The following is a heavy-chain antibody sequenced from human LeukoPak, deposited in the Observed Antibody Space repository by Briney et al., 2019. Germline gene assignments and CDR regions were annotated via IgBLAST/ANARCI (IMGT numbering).Heavy chain of an antibody. CDR1: GGSISSYY. D-gene: IGHD6-6*01. CDR2: IYYSGST. CDR3: ASSFPGSSPGFFDY. V-gene: IGHV4-59*01. Sequence: SETLSLTCTVSGGSISSYYWSWIRQPPGKGLEWIGYIYYSGSTNYTPSLKGRVTISVDTSKNQFSLKLSSVTAADTAVYYCASSFPGSSPGFFDYWGQGTLVTVSS. J-gene: IGHJ4*02.